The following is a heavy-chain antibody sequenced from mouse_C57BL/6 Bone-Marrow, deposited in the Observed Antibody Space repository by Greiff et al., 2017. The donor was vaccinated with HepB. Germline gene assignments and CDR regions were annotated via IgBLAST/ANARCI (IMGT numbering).Heavy chain of an antibody. CDR2: IWSGGST. Sequence: VQLQQSGPGLVQPSQSLSITCTVSGFSLTSYGVHWVRQSPGKGLEWLGVIWSGGSTDYNAAFISRLSISKDNSKSQVFFKMNSLQADDTPIYYCARGDYYGSSYGYFDVWGTGTTVTVSS. D-gene: IGHD1-1*01. J-gene: IGHJ1*03. V-gene: IGHV2-2*01. CDR1: GFSLTSYG. CDR3: ARGDYYGSSYGYFDV.